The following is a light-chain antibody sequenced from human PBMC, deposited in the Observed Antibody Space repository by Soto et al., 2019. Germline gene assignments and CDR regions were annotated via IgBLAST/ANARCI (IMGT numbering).Light chain of an antibody. CDR2: GAS. V-gene: IGKV3-15*01. J-gene: IGKJ1*01. CDR1: QSVSSN. Sequence: EIVMTQSPGTLSVSPGESATLSCRASQSVSSNLARFQQKPGQAPRLLIYGASTRATGIPSRFSGSGSGREFTATISSLQSEDSAIYYCQQYDKWPGTFGQGTKLEIK. CDR3: QQYDKWPGT.